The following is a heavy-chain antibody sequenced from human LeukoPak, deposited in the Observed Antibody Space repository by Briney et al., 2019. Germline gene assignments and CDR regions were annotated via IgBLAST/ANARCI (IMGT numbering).Heavy chain of an antibody. CDR1: GYTFTSYD. CDR3: ARDGPDYYDSSGYYKREDAFDI. CDR2: ISAYNGNT. V-gene: IGHV1-18*01. J-gene: IGHJ3*02. D-gene: IGHD3-22*01. Sequence: ASVKVSCKASGYTFTSYDISWVRQAPGQGLEWMGWISAYNGNTNYAQKLQGRVTMTTDTSTSTAYMELRSLRSDDTAVYYCARDGPDYYDSSGYYKREDAFDIWGQGTMVTVSS.